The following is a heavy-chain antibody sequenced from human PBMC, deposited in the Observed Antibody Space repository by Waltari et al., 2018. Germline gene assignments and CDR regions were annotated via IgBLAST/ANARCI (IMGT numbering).Heavy chain of an antibody. CDR1: GYTLTELS. CDR2: FEPEDGET. J-gene: IGHJ2*01. V-gene: IGHV1-24*01. Sequence: QVQLVQSGAELKKPGASVTVSCKVSGYTLTELSMHRVRQAPGKGLEWMGGFEPEDGETIYAQKFQGRVTMTEETSTDTAYMELSSLRSEDTAVYYCATEYLIVRGVTTYWYFDLWGRGTLVTVSS. D-gene: IGHD3-10*02. CDR3: ATEYLIVRGVTTYWYFDL.